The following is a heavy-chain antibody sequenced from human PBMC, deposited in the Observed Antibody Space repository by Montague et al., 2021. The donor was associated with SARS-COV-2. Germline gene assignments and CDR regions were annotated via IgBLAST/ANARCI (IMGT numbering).Heavy chain of an antibody. D-gene: IGHD2-2*01. V-gene: IGHV4-34*01. CDR1: GGSLSGYY. CDR3: ARVPYRLLFVPRYYGMDV. CDR2: ISHSGST. Sequence: SETLSLTCAVYGGSLSGYYWSWIRQPPGEGLEWIAEISHSGSTSYNPSLKSRVTISVDTSKNQFSLELSSATAADTAVYYCARVPYRLLFVPRYYGMDVWGQGTTVTVSS. J-gene: IGHJ6*02.